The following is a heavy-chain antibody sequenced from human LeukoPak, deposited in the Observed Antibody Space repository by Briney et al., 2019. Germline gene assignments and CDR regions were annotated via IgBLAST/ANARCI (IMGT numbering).Heavy chain of an antibody. V-gene: IGHV3-66*01. Sequence: GGSLRLSCAVSGFTVSSSYMSWVRQAPGKGLEWVSVIFRSGSAYYADSVKGRFTISRDNSKNTVYLQMNSLRAEDTAVYYCARDYYSTTGYLAYWGQGTLVTVSP. D-gene: IGHD3-22*01. CDR2: IFRSGSA. CDR3: ARDYYSTTGYLAY. CDR1: GFTVSSSY. J-gene: IGHJ4*02.